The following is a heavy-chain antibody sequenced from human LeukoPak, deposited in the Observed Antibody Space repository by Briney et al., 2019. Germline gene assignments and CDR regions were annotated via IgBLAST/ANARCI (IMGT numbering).Heavy chain of an antibody. V-gene: IGHV4-39*07. CDR1: GGSISSGSYY. CDR3: ARGELRYFDWLPPTPFDY. CDR2: IYHSGST. J-gene: IGHJ4*02. Sequence: PSETLSLTCTVSGGSISSGSYYWSWIRQPAGKGLEWIGSIYHSGSTYYNPSLKSRVTISVDTSKNQFSLKLSSVTAADTAVYYCARGELRYFDWLPPTPFDYWGQGTLVTVSS. D-gene: IGHD3-9*01.